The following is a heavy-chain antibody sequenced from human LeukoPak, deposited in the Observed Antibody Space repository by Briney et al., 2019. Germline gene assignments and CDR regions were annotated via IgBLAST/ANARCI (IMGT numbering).Heavy chain of an antibody. CDR1: GFTFSSYA. J-gene: IGHJ2*01. V-gene: IGHV3-23*01. CDR3: ARDSGGCSGGSCYSSWYFDL. CDR2: ISGSGGST. D-gene: IGHD2-15*01. Sequence: PGGSLRLSCAASGFTFSSYAMSWVRQAPGKGLEWVSAISGSGGSTYYADSVKGRFTISRDNSKNTLYLQMNSLRAEDTAVYYCARDSGGCSGGSCYSSWYFDLWGRGNLVTVSS.